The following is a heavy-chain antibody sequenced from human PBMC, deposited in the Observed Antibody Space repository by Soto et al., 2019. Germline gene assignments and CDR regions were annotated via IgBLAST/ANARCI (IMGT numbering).Heavy chain of an antibody. J-gene: IGHJ6*03. CDR3: AKDHPELYCSSTSCLYYYMDV. CDR2: ISGSGGST. V-gene: IGHV3-23*01. D-gene: IGHD2-2*01. Sequence: GSLRLSCAASGFTFSSYAMSWVRQAPGKGLEWVSAISGSGGSTYYADSVKGRFTISRDNSKNTLYLQMNSLRAEDTAVYYCAKDHPELYCSSTSCLYYYMDVWGKGTTVTVSS. CDR1: GFTFSSYA.